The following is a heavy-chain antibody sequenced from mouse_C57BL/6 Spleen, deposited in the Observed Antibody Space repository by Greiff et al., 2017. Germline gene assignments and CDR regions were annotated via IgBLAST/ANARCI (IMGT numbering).Heavy chain of an antibody. J-gene: IGHJ3*01. CDR1: GYTFTDYE. CDR3: TRWDGYGSFAY. V-gene: IGHV1-15*01. CDR2: IDPETGGT. Sequence: VKLMESGAELVRPGASVTLSCKASGYTFTDYEMHWVKQTPVHGLEWIGAIDPETGGTAYNQKFKGKAILTADKSSSTAYMELRSLTSEDSAVYYCTRWDGYGSFAYWGQGTLVTVSA. D-gene: IGHD2-2*01.